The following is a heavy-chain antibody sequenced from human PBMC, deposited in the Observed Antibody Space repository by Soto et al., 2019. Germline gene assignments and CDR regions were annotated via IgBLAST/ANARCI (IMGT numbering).Heavy chain of an antibody. V-gene: IGHV1-46*01. Sequence: QVQLVQSGAEVKKPGASVKVSCKASGYTFTSYYMHWVRQAPGQGLEWMGIINPSGGSTSYAQKFQGRVTMTRDTSTSTVYMVLSSLRSEDTAVYYCARDRSGTPRFDPWGQGTLVTVSS. CDR2: INPSGGST. CDR3: ARDRSGTPRFDP. D-gene: IGHD1-7*01. CDR1: GYTFTSYY. J-gene: IGHJ5*02.